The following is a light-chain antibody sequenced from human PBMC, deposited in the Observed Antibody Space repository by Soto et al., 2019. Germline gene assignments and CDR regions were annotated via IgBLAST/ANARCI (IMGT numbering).Light chain of an antibody. CDR3: QQYNDWPRT. V-gene: IGKV3-15*01. CDR2: GAS. Sequence: EKVMTQSPATLSVSPGERATLSCRASQSVSSNLAWYQQKPGQAPRLLIYGASTRATGSTARFSGSGSGTEFTLTISSLQSEDLEVYYCQQYNDWPRTFGQGTKVEIK. J-gene: IGKJ1*01. CDR1: QSVSSN.